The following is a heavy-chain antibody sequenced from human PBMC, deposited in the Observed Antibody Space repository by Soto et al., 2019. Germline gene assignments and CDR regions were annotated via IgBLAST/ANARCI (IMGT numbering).Heavy chain of an antibody. J-gene: IGHJ4*02. CDR3: ARHTPAISISDH. V-gene: IGHV4-59*01. D-gene: IGHD2-15*01. CDR2: IYYSGST. CDR1: GGSISSYY. Sequence: SETLSLTCTVSGGSISSYYWSWIRQPPGKGLEWIGYIYYSGSTNYSPSLKSRVTISVDTSKNQFSLKLSSVTAADTAVYYCARHTPAISISDHWGQGTLVT.